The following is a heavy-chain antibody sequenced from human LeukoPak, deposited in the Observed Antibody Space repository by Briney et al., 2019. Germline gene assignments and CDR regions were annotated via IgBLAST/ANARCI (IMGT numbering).Heavy chain of an antibody. D-gene: IGHD3-16*02. CDR2: IYYSGST. J-gene: IGHJ4*02. CDR3: ARDTARDYDYVWGSYRDHNFDY. Sequence: SETLSLTCTVSGGSISSYYWSWIRQPPGKGLEWIGSIYYSGSTYYNPSLKSRVTISVDTSKNQFSLKLSSVTAADTAVYYCARDTARDYDYVWGSYRDHNFDYWGQGTLVTVSS. CDR1: GGSISSYY. V-gene: IGHV4-39*07.